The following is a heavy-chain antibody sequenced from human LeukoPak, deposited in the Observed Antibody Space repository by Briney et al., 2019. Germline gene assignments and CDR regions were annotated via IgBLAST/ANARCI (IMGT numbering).Heavy chain of an antibody. V-gene: IGHV1-46*01. CDR3: ARGYCSGGSCYPVNTVDY. CDR1: GYTFTSYY. Sequence: ASVKVSCKASGYTFTSYYMHWVRQAPGQGLEWMGIINPSGGSTSYAQKFQGRVTMTRDTSTSTVYMELSRLRSDDTAVYYCARGYCSGGSCYPVNTVDYWGQGTLVTVSS. CDR2: INPSGGST. D-gene: IGHD2-15*01. J-gene: IGHJ4*02.